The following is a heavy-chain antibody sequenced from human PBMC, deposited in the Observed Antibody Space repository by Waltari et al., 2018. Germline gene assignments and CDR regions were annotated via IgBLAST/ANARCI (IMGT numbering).Heavy chain of an antibody. Sequence: EVQLLESGGGLVQPGGSLRLSFAASGFTFSSYAMSCVRQAPGKGLEWVSAISGSGGSTYYADSVKGRFTISRDNSKNTLYLQMNSLRAEDTAVYYCAKVNHVVGSYYFDYWGQGTLVTVSS. CDR2: ISGSGGST. J-gene: IGHJ4*02. CDR3: AKVNHVVGSYYFDY. V-gene: IGHV3-23*01. D-gene: IGHD2-15*01. CDR1: GFTFSSYA.